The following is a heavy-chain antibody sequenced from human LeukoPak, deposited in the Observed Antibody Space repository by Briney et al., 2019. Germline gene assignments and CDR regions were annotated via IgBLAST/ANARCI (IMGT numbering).Heavy chain of an antibody. J-gene: IGHJ4*02. Sequence: SEALSLTCTVSGGSISSSSYYWGWIRQPPGKGLEWIGSIYYSGSTYYNPSLKSRVTISVDTSKNQFSLKLSSVTAADTAVYYCARYRGIAYWGQGTLVTVSS. V-gene: IGHV4-39*01. CDR3: ARYRGIAY. CDR2: IYYSGST. D-gene: IGHD3-10*01. CDR1: GGSISSSSYY.